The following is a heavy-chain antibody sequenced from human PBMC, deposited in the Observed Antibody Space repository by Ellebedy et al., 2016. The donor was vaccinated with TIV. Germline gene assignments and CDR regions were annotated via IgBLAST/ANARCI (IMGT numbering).Heavy chain of an antibody. CDR1: GGSVSSSNYF. V-gene: IGHV4-31*03. CDR3: ATSAHYSDSSGLDY. J-gene: IGHJ4*02. CDR2: IFYIGNT. Sequence: SETLSLTXTVSGGSVSSSNYFWNWIRQHPGKGLEWIGYIFYIGNTFYSRSLRSRVTISMDTSKNQVSLKLNSVTAADTAVYYCATSAHYSDSSGLDYWGQGTLVTVSS. D-gene: IGHD3-22*01.